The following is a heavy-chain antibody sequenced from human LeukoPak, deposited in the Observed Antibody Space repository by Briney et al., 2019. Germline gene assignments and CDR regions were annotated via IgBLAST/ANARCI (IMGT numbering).Heavy chain of an antibody. CDR1: GFSFSNDW. CDR3: ARDHAYRTDY. J-gene: IGHJ4*02. V-gene: IGHV3-7*01. CDR2: INQDESKK. Sequence: GGSLRLSCAASGFSFSNDWMCWVRQAPGRGLEWVANINQDESKKYYVDSVKGRFTISRDNAKNSLYLQMSSLRAEDTAVYYCARDHAYRTDYWGQGTLVTVSS. D-gene: IGHD2-2*01.